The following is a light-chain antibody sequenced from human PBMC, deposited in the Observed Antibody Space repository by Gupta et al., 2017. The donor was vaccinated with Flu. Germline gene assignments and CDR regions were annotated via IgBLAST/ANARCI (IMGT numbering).Light chain of an antibody. CDR3: QHYNTWPLYI. CDR1: QSVNNY. V-gene: IGKV3-15*01. CDR2: GTS. Sequence: EIVMTQSPATLSVSPGERATLSCRASQSVNNYIAWYQQKPCQAPRLLIYGTSTRVTGIPARFSGSGSGTEFTLTISSRQSEDFAVYYCQHYNTWPLYIFGQGTKLEIK. J-gene: IGKJ2*01.